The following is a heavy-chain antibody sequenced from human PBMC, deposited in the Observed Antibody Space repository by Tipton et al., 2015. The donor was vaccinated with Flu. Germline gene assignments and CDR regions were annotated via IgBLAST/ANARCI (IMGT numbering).Heavy chain of an antibody. J-gene: IGHJ6*02. Sequence: GSLRLSCAASGFSFDDFGLHWVRQGPGKGLEWVSYISWDGGSTYYADSVKGRFTVSRDNSKNSLYLQMNSLKSEDSALYFCAKDRNNYYGMDVWGQRTTVTVSS. V-gene: IGHV3-43D*04. CDR2: ISWDGGST. CDR1: GFSFDDFG. CDR3: AKDRNNYYGMDV.